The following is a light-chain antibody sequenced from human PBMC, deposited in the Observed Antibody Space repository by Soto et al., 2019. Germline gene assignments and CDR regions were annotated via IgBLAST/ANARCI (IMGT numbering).Light chain of an antibody. J-gene: IGLJ1*01. CDR1: SGSVSTAYY. V-gene: IGLV8-61*01. CDR3: VLYMGRGIYV. CDR2: STN. Sequence: QTVVTQEPSFSVSPGGTVTLTCALSSGSVSTAYYPSWYQQTPGQAPRTLIYSTNTRSSGVPDRFSGSILGNKAALTITGAQADDESDYYCVLYMGRGIYVFGNGTKVTVL.